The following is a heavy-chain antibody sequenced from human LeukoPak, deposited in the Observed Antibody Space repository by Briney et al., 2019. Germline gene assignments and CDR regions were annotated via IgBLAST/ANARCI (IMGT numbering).Heavy chain of an antibody. D-gene: IGHD1-26*01. J-gene: IGHJ6*03. V-gene: IGHV3-7*01. CDR3: ARGLRGAAYYYYYYMDV. CDR1: GFTFSSYW. Sequence: GGSLRLSCAASGFTFSSYWMSWVRQAPGKGLEWVANIKQDGSEKYYVDSVKGRFTISRDNAKNSLYLQMNSLRAEDTAVYYCARGLRGAAYYYYYYMDVWGKGTTVTVSS. CDR2: IKQDGSEK.